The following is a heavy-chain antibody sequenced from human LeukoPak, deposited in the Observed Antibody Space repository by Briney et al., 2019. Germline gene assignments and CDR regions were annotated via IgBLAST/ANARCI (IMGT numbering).Heavy chain of an antibody. D-gene: IGHD3-10*01. J-gene: IGHJ4*02. CDR1: GFTFTTYW. CDR3: ARVRYYYGSGSYYFDY. V-gene: IGHV3-7*01. Sequence: GGSLRLSCAASGFTFTTYWMSWVRQAPGKGLEWMANIKQDGSEKYYVDSVKGRFTISRDNAKNSLYLQMNSLRAEDTAVYYCARVRYYYGSGSYYFDYWGQGTLVTVSS. CDR2: IKQDGSEK.